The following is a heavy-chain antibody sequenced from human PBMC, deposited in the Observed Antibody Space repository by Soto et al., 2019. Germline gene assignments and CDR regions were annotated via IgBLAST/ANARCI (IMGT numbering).Heavy chain of an antibody. D-gene: IGHD2-15*01. CDR2: IKQDGSEK. Sequence: GGSLRLSCAASGFTFSSYWMSWVRQAPGKGLEWVANIKQDGSEKYYVDSVKGRFTISRDNAKNSLYLQMNSLRAEDTAVYYCARGTVVVVAATLDHEMGVDYWGQGTLVTVSS. V-gene: IGHV3-7*01. J-gene: IGHJ4*02. CDR1: GFTFSSYW. CDR3: ARGTVVVVAATLDHEMGVDY.